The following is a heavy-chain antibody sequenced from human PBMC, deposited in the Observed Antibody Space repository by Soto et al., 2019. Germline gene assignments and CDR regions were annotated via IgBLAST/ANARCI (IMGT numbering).Heavy chain of an antibody. V-gene: IGHV4-4*02. CDR1: SGSISSSNW. CDR2: IYHSGST. CDR3: AKTDRAAAGYFDY. D-gene: IGHD6-13*01. Sequence: NPSETLSLTCAVSSGSISSSNWWSWVRQPPGKGLEWIGEIYHSGSTNYNPSLKSRVTISVDKSKNQFSLKLSSVTAADTAVYYCAKTDRAAAGYFDYWGQGTLVTVSS. J-gene: IGHJ4*02.